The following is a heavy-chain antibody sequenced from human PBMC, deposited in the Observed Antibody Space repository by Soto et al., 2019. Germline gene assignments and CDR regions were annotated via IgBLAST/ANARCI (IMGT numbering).Heavy chain of an antibody. CDR2: IERKTDGGAT. V-gene: IGHV3-15*07. D-gene: IGHD4-17*01. CDR1: GFTFSNAW. Sequence: EGQLVESGGGLVRPGGSLRLSCAASGFTFSNAWMNWVRQAPGKGLEWVGRIERKTDGGATDYAAPVKGRFTISRDDSENTLYLQMNSLKSEDTAVYYCRVGHYGVWGQGTQVTVSS. J-gene: IGHJ4*02. CDR3: RVGHYGV.